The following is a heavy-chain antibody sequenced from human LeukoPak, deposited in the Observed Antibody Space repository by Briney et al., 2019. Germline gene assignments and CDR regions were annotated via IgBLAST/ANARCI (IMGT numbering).Heavy chain of an antibody. CDR2: IYSGGST. Sequence: GGSLRLSCATSGFTVSSNYMSWVRQAPGKGLEWVSVIYSGGSTYYADSVKGRFTISRDNSKNTLYLQMNSLRAEDTAVYYCARVEGYDFWSGYSSFDYWGQGTLVTVSS. CDR1: GFTVSSNY. J-gene: IGHJ4*02. D-gene: IGHD3-3*01. CDR3: ARVEGYDFWSGYSSFDY. V-gene: IGHV3-53*01.